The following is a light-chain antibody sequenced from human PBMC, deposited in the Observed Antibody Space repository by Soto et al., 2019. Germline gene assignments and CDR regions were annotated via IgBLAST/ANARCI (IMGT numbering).Light chain of an antibody. CDR2: DAS. CDR3: QQYNSYSVT. CDR1: QSISSW. V-gene: IGKV1-5*01. J-gene: IGKJ1*01. Sequence: DIQMPQSPSTLSASVGAGVPITGRASQSISSWLAWYQQKPGKAPKLLIYDASSLESGVPSRFSGSGSGTEFTLTISSLQPDDFATYYCQQYNSYSVTFGQGTKVDIK.